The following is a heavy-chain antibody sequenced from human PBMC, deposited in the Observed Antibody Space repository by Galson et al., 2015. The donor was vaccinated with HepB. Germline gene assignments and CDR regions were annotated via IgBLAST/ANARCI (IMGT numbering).Heavy chain of an antibody. CDR1: GYTFTSYA. CDR2: MNPNSGNT. J-gene: IGHJ3*02. D-gene: IGHD3-10*01. Sequence: SVKVSCKASGYTFTSYAINWVRQATGQGLEWMGWMNPNSGNTGYAQKFQGRVTMTRNTSISTAYMELSSLRSEDTAVYYCARGILLWFRWQLRAFDIWGQGTMVTVSS. CDR3: ARGILLWFRWQLRAFDI. V-gene: IGHV1-8*01.